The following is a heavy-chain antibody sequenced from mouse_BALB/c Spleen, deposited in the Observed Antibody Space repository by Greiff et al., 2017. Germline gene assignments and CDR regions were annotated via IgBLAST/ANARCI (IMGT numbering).Heavy chain of an antibody. CDR3: APYGYDDGWFEY. CDR2: INPSNGRT. Sequence: QVQLQQPGAELVKPGASVKLSCKASGYTFTSYWMHWVKQRPGQGLEWIGEINPSNGRTNYNEKFKSKATLTVDKSSSTAYMQLRSLTSEDSAVYDCAPYGYDDGWFEYWGQGTLVTVSA. CDR1: GYTFTSYW. J-gene: IGHJ3*01. D-gene: IGHD2-2*01. V-gene: IGHV1S81*02.